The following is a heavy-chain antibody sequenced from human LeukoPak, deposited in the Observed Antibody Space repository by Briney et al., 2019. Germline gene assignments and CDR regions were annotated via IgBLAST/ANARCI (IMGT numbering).Heavy chain of an antibody. CDR3: ARVSRQLDPFDY. J-gene: IGHJ4*02. CDR2: ISAYNGNT. Sequence: GGSLRLSCAASGFTFSNAWMSWVRQAPGQGLEWMGWISAYNGNTNYAQKLQGRVTMTTDTSTSTAYMELRSLRSDDTAVYYCARVSRQLDPFDYWGQGTLVTVSS. V-gene: IGHV1-18*04. CDR1: GFTFSNAW. D-gene: IGHD6-13*01.